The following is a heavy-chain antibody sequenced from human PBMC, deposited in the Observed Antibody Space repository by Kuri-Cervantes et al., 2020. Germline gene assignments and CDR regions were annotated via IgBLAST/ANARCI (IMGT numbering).Heavy chain of an antibody. CDR1: GFTFSSYS. J-gene: IGHJ4*02. V-gene: IGHV3-21*01. D-gene: IGHD2-2*01. Sequence: GGSLRLSCAASGFTFSSYSMNWVRQAPGKGLEWVSSISSSSSYIYYADSVKGRFTISRDNAKNSLYLKMNSLRAEDTAVYYCARVIPAAMVHWGQGTLVTVSS. CDR3: ARVIPAAMVH. CDR2: ISSSSSYI.